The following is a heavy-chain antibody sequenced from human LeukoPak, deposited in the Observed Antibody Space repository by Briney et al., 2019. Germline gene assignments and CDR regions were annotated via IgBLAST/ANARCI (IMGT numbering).Heavy chain of an antibody. V-gene: IGHV4-39*01. D-gene: IGHD3/OR15-3a*01. Sequence: SETLSLTCTVSGVSISSSNSYWGWIRQPPGKGLGWIGSIYYSGNTYYNASLKSQVSISIDTSKNQFSLKLTSVTAADTAVYYRARQTGSGLFILPGGQGTLVTVSS. J-gene: IGHJ4*02. CDR1: GVSISSSNSY. CDR2: IYYSGNT. CDR3: ARQTGSGLFILP.